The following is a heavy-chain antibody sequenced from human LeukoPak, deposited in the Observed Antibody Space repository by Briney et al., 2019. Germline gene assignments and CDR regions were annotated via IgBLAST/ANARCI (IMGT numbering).Heavy chain of an antibody. CDR1: GFTFSDYY. D-gene: IGHD5-12*01. J-gene: IGHJ4*02. CDR3: TREGNSGYDWGIDY. CDR2: IRSRGNGGTT. Sequence: GGSLRLSCTASGFTFSDYYMSWIRQAPGKGLEWVGFIRSRGNGGTTEYAASVKCRFTITSDDYKSIAYLQMNSLKTEDTAVYYCTREGNSGYDWGIDYWGQGTLVTVSS. V-gene: IGHV3-49*03.